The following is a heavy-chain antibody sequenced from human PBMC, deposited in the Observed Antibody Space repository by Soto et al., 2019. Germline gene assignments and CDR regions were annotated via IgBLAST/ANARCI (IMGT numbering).Heavy chain of an antibody. CDR2: ISYDGRNK. CDR3: AKVTYYHDSSGEYNSDN. Sequence: GGSLRLSCAASGSTFSSYGMHWVRQAPGKGLEWVAVISYDGRNKRYVDSVKGRFTISRDNSKNTLDLQMNSLRAEDTAMYYCAKVTYYHDSSGEYNSDNWGQGTLVNVS. V-gene: IGHV3-30*18. D-gene: IGHD3-22*01. CDR1: GSTFSSYG. J-gene: IGHJ4*02.